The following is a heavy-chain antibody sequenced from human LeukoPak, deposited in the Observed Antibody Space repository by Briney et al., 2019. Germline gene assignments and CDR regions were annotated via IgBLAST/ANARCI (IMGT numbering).Heavy chain of an antibody. J-gene: IGHJ4*02. Sequence: ASVKVSCKASGYTFTSYYMHWVRQAPGQGLEWMGITNPSGGSTSYAQKFQGRVTMTRDTSTSTVYMELSSLRSEDTAVYYCARDAGFYDSSGPFDYWGQGTLVTVSS. CDR3: ARDAGFYDSSGPFDY. V-gene: IGHV1-46*01. D-gene: IGHD3-22*01. CDR2: TNPSGGST. CDR1: GYTFTSYY.